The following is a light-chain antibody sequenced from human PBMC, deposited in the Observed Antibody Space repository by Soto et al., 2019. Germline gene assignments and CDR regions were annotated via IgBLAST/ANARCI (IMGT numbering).Light chain of an antibody. V-gene: IGKV1-5*03. CDR3: QQYHSYYT. CDR2: KAS. Sequence: DIQMTQSPSTLSASVGDRVTITCRASQSISSWLAWYQQKPGKAPKLLIYKASSLESGVPSRFSGSGSGTEFTLTISCLEPDDFATYYCQQYHSYYTFGQGTKLEIK. J-gene: IGKJ2*01. CDR1: QSISSW.